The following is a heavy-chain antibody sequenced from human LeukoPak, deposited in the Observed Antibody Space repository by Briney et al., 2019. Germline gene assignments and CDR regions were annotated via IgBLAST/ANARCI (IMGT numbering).Heavy chain of an antibody. CDR1: GFTFSDYW. D-gene: IGHD3-10*01. Sequence: GASLRLSFARSGFTFSDYWIHCVCPTPREGVVWVSRVSSDGTSTFYADSVKDRFTISRDNAKNTLYLQMNSLRAEDTAVYYCARDFGPSRRAFDIWGQGTLVTVSS. CDR2: VSSDGTST. CDR3: ARDFGPSRRAFDI. V-gene: IGHV3-74*01. J-gene: IGHJ3*02.